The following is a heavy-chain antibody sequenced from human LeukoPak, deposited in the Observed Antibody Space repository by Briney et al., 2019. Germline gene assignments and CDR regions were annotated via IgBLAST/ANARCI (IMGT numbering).Heavy chain of an antibody. J-gene: IGHJ4*02. V-gene: IGHV1-18*04. CDR2: ISAYNGNT. CDR1: GYTFTSYG. CDR3: ARIPVDTAMADVSLFDY. D-gene: IGHD5-18*01. Sequence: GASVKVSCKASGYTFTSYGTSWVRQAPGQGLEWMGWISAYNGNTNYAQKLQGRVTMTTDTSTSTAYMELRSLRSDDTAVYYCARIPVDTAMADVSLFDYWGQGTLVTVSS.